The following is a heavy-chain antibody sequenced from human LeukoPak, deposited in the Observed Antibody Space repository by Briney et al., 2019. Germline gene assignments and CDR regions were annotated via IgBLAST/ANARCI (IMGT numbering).Heavy chain of an antibody. Sequence: GGSLRLSCVVSGFTFNRCWMNWVRQAPGKGLEWVGFIRSKAYGGTTEYAASVKGRFTISRDDSKSIAYLQMNSLKTEDTAVYYCTRDLLQNWGQGTLVTVSS. V-gene: IGHV3-49*04. J-gene: IGHJ4*02. CDR2: IRSKAYGGTT. D-gene: IGHD4-11*01. CDR1: GFTFNRCW. CDR3: TRDLLQN.